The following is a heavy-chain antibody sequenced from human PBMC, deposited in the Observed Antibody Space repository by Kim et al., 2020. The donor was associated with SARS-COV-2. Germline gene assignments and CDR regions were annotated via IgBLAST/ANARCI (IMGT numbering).Heavy chain of an antibody. D-gene: IGHD3-10*01. V-gene: IGHV3-13*01. CDR2: IETGGET. CDR3: VRDGSGSLPYSMDV. CDR1: GFTFKSHG. Sequence: GGSLRLSCAASGFTFKSHGMHWVRQVIGKGLEWISIIETGGETYYADSVKGRFTISREKAKNSLSLQMSSLRVGDTAVYYCVRDGSGSLPYSMDVWGQGT. J-gene: IGHJ6*02.